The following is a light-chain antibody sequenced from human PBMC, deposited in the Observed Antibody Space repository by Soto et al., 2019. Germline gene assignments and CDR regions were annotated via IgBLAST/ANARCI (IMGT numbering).Light chain of an antibody. CDR1: QSVGTS. Sequence: EIVLTQSPGTLSLSPGERATLSCRASQSVGTSLAWYQQQPGQAPRLFIYGASNRATGIPDRFSGSGSGTDFTLTISRLEPEDFAVYSCQQYDTSPPAMYTFGQGTKLEIK. CDR3: QQYDTSPPAMYT. CDR2: GAS. J-gene: IGKJ2*01. V-gene: IGKV3-20*01.